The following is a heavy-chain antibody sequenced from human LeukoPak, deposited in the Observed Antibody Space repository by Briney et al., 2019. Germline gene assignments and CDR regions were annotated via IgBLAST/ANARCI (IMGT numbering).Heavy chain of an antibody. V-gene: IGHV3-15*01. CDR2: VKRKIDGETT. CDR3: TTDPAAY. J-gene: IGHJ4*02. Sequence: GGSLRLSCAASGFTFSNAWMTWVRQAPGKGLEWVGRVKRKIDGETTDYAAPVKGRFAISRDDSKNTVYLQMNSLKTEDTAVYYCTTDPAAYWGQGTLVTVSS. CDR1: GFTFSNAW.